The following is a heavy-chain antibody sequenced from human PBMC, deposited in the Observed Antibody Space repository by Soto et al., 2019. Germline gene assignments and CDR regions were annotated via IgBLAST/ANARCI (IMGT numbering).Heavy chain of an antibody. D-gene: IGHD2-8*01. CDR3: ARGLGLIRCLQPCTLSPYGMDV. J-gene: IGHJ6*02. Sequence: PSETLSLTCAVYGGSFSGYYWRWIRQPPGKGLEWIGEINHSGSTNYNPSLKSRVTISVDTSKNQFSLKVSSVTAADTAVYYCARGLGLIRCLQPCTLSPYGMDVWGQGTTVTVSS. CDR1: GGSFSGYY. V-gene: IGHV4-34*01. CDR2: INHSGST.